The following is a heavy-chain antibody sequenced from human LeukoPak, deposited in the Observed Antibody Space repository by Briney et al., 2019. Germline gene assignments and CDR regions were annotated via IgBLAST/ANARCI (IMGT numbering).Heavy chain of an antibody. CDR3: ARDGHDYYAGGMGYFDY. D-gene: IGHD2-2*01. CDR1: GGSISSYY. Sequence: SETLSLTCTVSGGSISSYYRSWIRQPPGKGLEWIGYIYYSGSTNHNPSLNNRVTISVYTSKNQFSLKLSSVTAADTAVYYCARDGHDYYAGGMGYFDYWGQGTLVTVSS. J-gene: IGHJ4*02. CDR2: IYYSGST. V-gene: IGHV4-59*12.